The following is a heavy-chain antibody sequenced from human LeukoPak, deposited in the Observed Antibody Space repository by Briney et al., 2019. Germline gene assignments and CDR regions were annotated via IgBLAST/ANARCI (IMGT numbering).Heavy chain of an antibody. D-gene: IGHD3-22*01. CDR2: INPSGGST. CDR1: GGSFSSYA. Sequence: ASVKVSCKASGGSFSSYAISWVRQAPGQGLEWMGIINPSGGSTSYAQKFQGRVTMTRDMSTSTVYMELSSLRSEDTAVYYCARGYSSGYYYHWGQGTLVTVSS. J-gene: IGHJ5*02. V-gene: IGHV1-46*01. CDR3: ARGYSSGYYYH.